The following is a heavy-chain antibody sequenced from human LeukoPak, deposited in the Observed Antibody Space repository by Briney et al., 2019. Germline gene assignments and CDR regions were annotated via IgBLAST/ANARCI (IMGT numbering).Heavy chain of an antibody. D-gene: IGHD6-19*01. J-gene: IGHJ4*02. CDR2: IKQDGSET. CDR1: RFTLSNYW. V-gene: IGHV3-7*01. Sequence: GGSPRLSCAASRFTLSNYWMSWVRQAPGKGLEWVANIKQDGSETYYVDSVKGRFTISRDNAKNSLSLQMNSLRAGDTAVYYCARQRGSGCLDYWGQGTLVTVSS. CDR3: ARQRGSGCLDY.